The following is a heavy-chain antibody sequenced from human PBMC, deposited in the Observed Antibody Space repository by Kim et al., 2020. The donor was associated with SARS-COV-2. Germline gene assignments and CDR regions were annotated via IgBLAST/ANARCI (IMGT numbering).Heavy chain of an antibody. CDR3: ARGVALAGDRWFDP. CDR2: IYYSGST. V-gene: IGHV4-39*07. J-gene: IGHJ5*02. D-gene: IGHD3-16*01. CDR1: GGSISSSSYY. Sequence: SETLSLTCTVSGGSISSSSYYWGWIRQPPGKGLEWIGSIYYSGSTYYNPSLKSRVTISVDTSKNQFSLKLSSVTAADTAVYYCARGVALAGDRWFDPWGQGTLVTVSS.